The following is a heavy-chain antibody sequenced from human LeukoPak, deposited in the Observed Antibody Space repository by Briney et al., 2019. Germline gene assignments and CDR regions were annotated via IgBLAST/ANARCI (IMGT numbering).Heavy chain of an antibody. D-gene: IGHD1-14*01. Sequence: SETLSLTCTVSGGAITTYYWGWIRQPPGKGLEWIGYIFYSGGTNYNPSLRGRVFISRDTSKNQFSLKLRSVTAADTAVYYCARDGRFPPEVLPRYFDSWGQGTLVTVSS. CDR3: ARDGRFPPEVLPRYFDS. V-gene: IGHV4-59*12. J-gene: IGHJ4*02. CDR1: GGAITTYY. CDR2: IFYSGGT.